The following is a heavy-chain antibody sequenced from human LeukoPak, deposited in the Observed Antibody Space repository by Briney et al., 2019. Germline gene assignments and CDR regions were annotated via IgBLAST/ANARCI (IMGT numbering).Heavy chain of an antibody. CDR1: GGSISSYY. CDR3: ARDGIADSSGYYYRDYYYYMDV. CDR2: IYYSGST. J-gene: IGHJ6*03. V-gene: IGHV4-59*01. Sequence: SETLSLTCTASGGSISSYYWSWIRQPPGKGLEWIGYIYYSGSTNYNPSLKSRVTISVDTSKNQFSLKLSSVTAADTAVYYCARDGIADSSGYYYRDYYYYMDVWGKGTTVTVSS. D-gene: IGHD3-22*01.